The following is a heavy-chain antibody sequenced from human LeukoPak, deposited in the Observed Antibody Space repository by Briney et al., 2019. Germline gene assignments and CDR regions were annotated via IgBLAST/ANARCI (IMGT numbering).Heavy chain of an antibody. CDR2: INHSGST. V-gene: IGHV4-34*01. Sequence: ETLSLTCTVSGGSISSYYWSWIRQPPGKGLEWIGEINHSGSTNYNPSLKSRVTISVDTSKNQFSLKLSSVTAADTAVYYCARASLLWFAYYFDYWGQGTLVTVSS. D-gene: IGHD3-10*01. CDR1: GGSISSYY. J-gene: IGHJ4*02. CDR3: ARASLLWFAYYFDY.